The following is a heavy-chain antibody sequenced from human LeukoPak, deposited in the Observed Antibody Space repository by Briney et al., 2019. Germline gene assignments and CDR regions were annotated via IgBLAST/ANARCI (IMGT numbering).Heavy chain of an antibody. CDR1: GGSISSYY. CDR3: ARDNRYCIGGYCSNWFDP. J-gene: IGHJ5*02. Sequence: PSETLSLTCTVSGGSISSYYWSWLRQPPGKGLEWIGEINYSGRNNYNTSLKSRVNISVDTYKKQFSLNLTSVTAADTAVYYCARDNRYCIGGYCSNWFDPWGQGTLVTVSS. V-gene: IGHV4-59*12. CDR2: INYSGRN. D-gene: IGHD2-15*01.